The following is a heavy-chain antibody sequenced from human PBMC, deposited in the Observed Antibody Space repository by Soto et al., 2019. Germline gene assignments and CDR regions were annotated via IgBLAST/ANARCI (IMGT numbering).Heavy chain of an antibody. CDR1: GYTFTGYY. Sequence: QVQLVQSGAEVKKPGASVKVSCKASGYTFTGYYMHWVRQAPGQGLEGTGWINPNSGGTNYAQKFQGRVTMTRDTSISTAYMELSRLRSDDTAVYYCARAQITMVRGPDYWGQGTLVTVSS. CDR2: INPNSGGT. CDR3: ARAQITMVRGPDY. D-gene: IGHD3-10*01. J-gene: IGHJ4*02. V-gene: IGHV1-2*02.